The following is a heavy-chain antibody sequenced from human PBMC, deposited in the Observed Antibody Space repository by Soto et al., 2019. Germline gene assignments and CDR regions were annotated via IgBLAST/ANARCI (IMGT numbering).Heavy chain of an antibody. V-gene: IGHV3-7*01. D-gene: IGHD1-20*01. CDR2: IKHDGSEK. J-gene: IGHJ6*02. Sequence: EVQLVESGGGLVQPGGSLRLSCAASGFTFSAYWMSWVRQTPGKGLEWVANIKHDGSEKYYVDSVKGRFTISRDNAKNSLFLEMNSLRAEHTAVFYCAIITRGFSMDVWCQGTTVTVSS. CDR1: GFTFSAYW. CDR3: AIITRGFSMDV.